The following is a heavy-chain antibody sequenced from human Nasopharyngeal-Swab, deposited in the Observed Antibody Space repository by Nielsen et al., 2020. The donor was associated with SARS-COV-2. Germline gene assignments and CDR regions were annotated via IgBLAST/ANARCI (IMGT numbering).Heavy chain of an antibody. Sequence: WIRQPPGKGLEWIGEFYHSGSTNYNPSLKSRVTISVDKSKNQFSLKLSSVTAADTAVYYCATRRHGHWGQGTLVTVSS. CDR2: FYHSGST. D-gene: IGHD3/OR15-3a*01. J-gene: IGHJ4*02. V-gene: IGHV4-4*02. CDR3: ATRRHGH.